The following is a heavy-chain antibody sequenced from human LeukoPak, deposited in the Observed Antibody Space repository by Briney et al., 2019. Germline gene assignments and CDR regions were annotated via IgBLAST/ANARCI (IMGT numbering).Heavy chain of an antibody. CDR2: ISYSGST. CDR1: GGSISSSSYY. V-gene: IGHV4-39*01. CDR3: AGTGGDYYFDY. D-gene: IGHD3-16*01. Sequence: SETLSLTCTVSGGSISSSSYYWGWIRQPPGKGLECIGSISYSGSTYYNPSLKSRVTISEDTSKNQFSLRLSSVTAADTAVYYCAGTGGDYYFDYWGQGTLVTVSS. J-gene: IGHJ4*02.